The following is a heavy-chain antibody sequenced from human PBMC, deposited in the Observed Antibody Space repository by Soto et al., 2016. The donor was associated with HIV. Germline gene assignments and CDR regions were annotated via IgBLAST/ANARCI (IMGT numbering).Heavy chain of an antibody. Sequence: EVQLVESGGGLVQPGGSLKLSCGASGFTFSGSAMHWVRQASGKGLEWVGRIRSKGNNYATAYVASVKGRFTISRDESKNTAYLQTNSLKTEDTAVYYCRASMGRGNYWGQGTLVTVSS. J-gene: IGHJ4*02. D-gene: IGHD3-10*01. CDR1: GFTFSGSA. CDR3: RASMGRGNY. CDR2: IRSKGNNYAT. V-gene: IGHV3-73*01.